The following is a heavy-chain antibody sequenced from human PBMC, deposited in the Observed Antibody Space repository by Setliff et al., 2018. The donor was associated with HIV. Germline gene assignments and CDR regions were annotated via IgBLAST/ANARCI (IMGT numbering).Heavy chain of an antibody. CDR3: ARDRDFQWLLQKDGMDV. Sequence: GGSLRLSCTASGFNFRNYGMHWVRQAPGKGLEWVAVSWYDESHTYYAESMKGRFTISRDNSKNTLYLQMDSLRVEDTALYYCARDRDFQWLLQKDGMDVWGQGTTVTVSS. J-gene: IGHJ6*02. D-gene: IGHD6-19*01. CDR1: GFNFRNYG. V-gene: IGHV3-33*01. CDR2: SWYDESHT.